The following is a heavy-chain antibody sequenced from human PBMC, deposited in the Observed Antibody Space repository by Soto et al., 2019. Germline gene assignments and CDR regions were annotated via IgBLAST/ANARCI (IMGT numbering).Heavy chain of an antibody. D-gene: IGHD3-16*01. Sequence: QVQLVESGGDVVQPGRSLRLSCAASGFTFSFYAVHWVRQAPGKGLEWVAVISYNGRNKHYVDSVKGRFTISRDNSQDTLYLQLDSLRPDDTAVYYCARQAKIGDRSQFYFDSWG. CDR2: ISYNGRNK. CDR3: ARQAKIGDRSQFYFDS. V-gene: IGHV3-30*04. J-gene: IGHJ4*01. CDR1: GFTFSFYA.